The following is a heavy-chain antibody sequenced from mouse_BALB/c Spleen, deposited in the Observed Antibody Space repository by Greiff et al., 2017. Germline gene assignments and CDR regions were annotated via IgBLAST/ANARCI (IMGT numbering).Heavy chain of an antibody. Sequence: VQLQQSGAELVKPGASVKLSCKASGFNIKDYYMHWVKQRPEQGLEWIGWIDPENGNTIYDPKFQGKASITADTSSNTAYLQLSSLTSEDTAVYYCARGGNWFAYWGQGTLVTVSA. CDR1: GFNIKDYY. CDR3: ARGGNWFAY. V-gene: IGHV14-1*02. J-gene: IGHJ3*01. D-gene: IGHD2-1*01. CDR2: IDPENGNT.